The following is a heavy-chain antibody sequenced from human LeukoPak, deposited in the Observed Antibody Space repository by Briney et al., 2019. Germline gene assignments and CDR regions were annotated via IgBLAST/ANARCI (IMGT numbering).Heavy chain of an antibody. Sequence: ASVKVSCKASGYTFTGYYMHWVRQAPGQGLEWMGWINPNSGGTNYAQKFQGRVTMTRDTSFSTAYMELSRLRSDDTAVYYCARSRIAAAGTSDYWGQGTLVTVSS. CDR1: GYTFTGYY. CDR3: ARSRIAAAGTSDY. CDR2: INPNSGGT. V-gene: IGHV1-2*02. D-gene: IGHD6-13*01. J-gene: IGHJ4*02.